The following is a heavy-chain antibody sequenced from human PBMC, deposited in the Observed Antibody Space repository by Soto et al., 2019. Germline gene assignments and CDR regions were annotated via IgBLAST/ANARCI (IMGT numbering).Heavy chain of an antibody. CDR1: GGSISSYY. Sequence: SETLSLTCTVSGGSISSYYWSWIRQPPGKGLEWIGYIYYSGSTNYNPSLKSRVTISVDTSKNQFSLKLSSVTAADTAVYYCARVGFGSGWYGYAFDIWGQGTMVTVSS. V-gene: IGHV4-59*01. CDR3: ARVGFGSGWYGYAFDI. CDR2: IYYSGST. J-gene: IGHJ3*02. D-gene: IGHD6-19*01.